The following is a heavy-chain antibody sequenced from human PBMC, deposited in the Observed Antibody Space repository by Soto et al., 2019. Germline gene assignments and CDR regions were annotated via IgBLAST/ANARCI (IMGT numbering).Heavy chain of an antibody. V-gene: IGHV4-59*01. CDR3: ARSIGGDPYYFDY. Sequence: SETLSLTCTVSGGSISSYYWSWIRQPPGKGLEWIGYIYYSGSTNYNPSLKSRVTISVDTSKNQFSLKLSSVTAADTAVYYCARSIGGDPYYFDYWGQGTLVTVSS. CDR1: GGSISSYY. J-gene: IGHJ4*02. D-gene: IGHD4-17*01. CDR2: IYYSGST.